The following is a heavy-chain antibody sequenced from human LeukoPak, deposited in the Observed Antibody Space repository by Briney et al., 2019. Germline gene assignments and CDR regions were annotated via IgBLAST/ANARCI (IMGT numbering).Heavy chain of an antibody. J-gene: IGHJ4*02. CDR1: GLTFSIDW. D-gene: IGHD5-12*01. V-gene: IGHV3-7*01. CDR2: IKQDGSEQ. CDR3: ARDGGHSGYDLLDY. Sequence: GGSLRLSCAASGLTFSIDWMTWVRQAPGKGLEWVADIKQDGSEQYYVDSVKGRFTISRDNAKNSLSLQMNSLRAEDPAVYYCARDGGHSGYDLLDYWGQGTLVTVSS.